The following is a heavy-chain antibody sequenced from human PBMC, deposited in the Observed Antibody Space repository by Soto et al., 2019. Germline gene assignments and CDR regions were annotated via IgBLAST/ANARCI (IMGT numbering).Heavy chain of an antibody. CDR2: IYYSGST. CDR3: ARHHSNSREYYYYYYMDV. V-gene: IGHV4-39*01. J-gene: IGHJ6*03. CDR1: GGSISSSSYY. Sequence: PSETLSLTCTVSGGSISSSSYYWGWIRQPPGKGLEWIGSIYYSGSTNYNPSLKSRVTISVDTSKNQFSLKLSSVTAADTAVYYCARHHSNSREYYYYYYMDVWGKGTTVTVSS. D-gene: IGHD4-4*01.